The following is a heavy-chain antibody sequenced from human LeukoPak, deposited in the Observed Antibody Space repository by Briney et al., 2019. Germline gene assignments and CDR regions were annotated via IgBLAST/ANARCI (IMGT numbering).Heavy chain of an antibody. CDR2: IYYSGST. CDR3: AREKDGYYYYYMDV. D-gene: IGHD5-24*01. J-gene: IGHJ6*03. CDR1: GGSISSTNYY. V-gene: IGHV4-39*02. Sequence: SETLSLTCTVSGGSISSTNYYWGWIRQPPGKGLEWIGSIYYSGSTYFNPSLKSRVTISVDTSKNHFSLKLSSVTAADTAVYYCAREKDGYYYYYMDVWGKGTTVTISS.